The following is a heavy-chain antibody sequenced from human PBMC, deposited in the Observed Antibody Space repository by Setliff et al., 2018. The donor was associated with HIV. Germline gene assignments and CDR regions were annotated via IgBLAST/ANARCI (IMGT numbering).Heavy chain of an antibody. Sequence: SETLSLTCTVSGGSIWGGSYYWTWIRQPAGKGLEWIGHITASGGATYNPSVKSRVSISLGSPSSEFSLRLTSVSAADTAVYYCARAVVFASGNFWFDPWGPGALVTVSS. D-gene: IGHD3-3*01. V-gene: IGHV4-61*09. J-gene: IGHJ5*02. CDR3: ARAVVFASGNFWFDP. CDR1: GGSIWGGSYY. CDR2: ITASGGA.